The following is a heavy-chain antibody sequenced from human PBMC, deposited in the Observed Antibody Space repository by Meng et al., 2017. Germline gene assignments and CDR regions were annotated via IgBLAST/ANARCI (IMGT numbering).Heavy chain of an antibody. V-gene: IGHV1-18*01. CDR1: GYTFTSYG. Sequence: ASVKVSCNASGYTFTSYGISWVRQAPGQGLEWMVWISAYNGNTNYAQKPKGRVTMTTDTSTSTAYMELRSLRSDDTAVYYCARVTITMMAHFWFDPWGQGTLVTVSS. J-gene: IGHJ5*02. CDR3: ARVTITMMAHFWFDP. CDR2: ISAYNGNT. D-gene: IGHD3-22*01.